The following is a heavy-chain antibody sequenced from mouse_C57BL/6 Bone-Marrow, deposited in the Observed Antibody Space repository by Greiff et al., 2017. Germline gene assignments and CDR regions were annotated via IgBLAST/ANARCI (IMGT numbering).Heavy chain of an antibody. V-gene: IGHV3-8*01. J-gene: IGHJ2*01. CDR2: ISYSGST. CDR1: GYSITSDY. D-gene: IGHD2-4*01. CDR3: ARYRACYDYAFDY. Sequence: EVKLMESGPGLAKPSQTLSLTCSVTGYSITSDYWNWIRKFPGNNLEYIGYISYSGSTYYNPSLNSRISITRDTSKNQYYLQLNSVTTEDTATYYSARYRACYDYAFDYWGQGTTLTVSS.